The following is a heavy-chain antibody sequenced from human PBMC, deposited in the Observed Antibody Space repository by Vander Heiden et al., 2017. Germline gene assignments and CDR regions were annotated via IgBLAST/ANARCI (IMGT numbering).Heavy chain of an antibody. J-gene: IGHJ6*02. CDR2: INHSGST. Sequence: QVQLQQWGAGLLKPSETLSLTCAVYGGSFSGYYWSWIRQPPGKGLAWIGEINHSGSTNYNPSLKSRVTISVDTSKNQFSLKLSSVTAADTAVYYCARGLLLIVVVPADYGMDVWGQGTTVTVSS. CDR3: ARGLLLIVVVPADYGMDV. D-gene: IGHD2-2*01. V-gene: IGHV4-34*01. CDR1: GGSFSGYY.